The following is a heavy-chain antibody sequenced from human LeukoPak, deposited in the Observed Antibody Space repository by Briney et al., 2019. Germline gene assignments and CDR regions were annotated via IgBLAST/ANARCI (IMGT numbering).Heavy chain of an antibody. Sequence: GASVKVSCKASGYTFTSYGIGWVRQAPGQGLEWMGWISAYNGNTNYAQKLQGRVTMTTDTSTSTAYMELRSLRSDDTAVYYCARATYYDFWSGSWFDPWGQGTLVTVSS. CDR3: ARATYYDFWSGSWFDP. V-gene: IGHV1-18*01. D-gene: IGHD3-3*01. J-gene: IGHJ5*02. CDR1: GYTFTSYG. CDR2: ISAYNGNT.